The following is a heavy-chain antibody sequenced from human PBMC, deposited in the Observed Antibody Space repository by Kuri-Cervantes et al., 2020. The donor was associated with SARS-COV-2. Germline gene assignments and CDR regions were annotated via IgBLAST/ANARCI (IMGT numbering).Heavy chain of an antibody. Sequence: ASVKVSCKTSGYNSNVYGVTWVRQAPGQGLEWMGWVSAYGGTPTYSQKFQGRVTFSTDTFTTTSYMELRSLRSDGTAVYYCARGVPYYFDGTVSLRYYLDYWGQGTLVTVSS. CDR2: VSAYGGTP. V-gene: IGHV1-18*01. J-gene: IGHJ4*02. CDR1: GYNSNVYG. CDR3: ARGVPYYFDGTVSLRYYLDY. D-gene: IGHD3-22*01.